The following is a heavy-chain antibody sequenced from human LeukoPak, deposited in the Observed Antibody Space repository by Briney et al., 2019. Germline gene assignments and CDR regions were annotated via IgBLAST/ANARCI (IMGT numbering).Heavy chain of an antibody. J-gene: IGHJ5*02. V-gene: IGHV4-34*01. CDR2: INHSGST. Sequence: SETLSLTCAVYGGSFSGYYWSWIRQPPGKGLEWIGEINHSGSTNYNPSLKSRVTISVDTSKNQFSLKLSSVTAADTAVYYCARHLRQITMVRGVIIGWFDPWGQGTLVTVSS. D-gene: IGHD3-10*01. CDR3: ARHLRQITMVRGVIIGWFDP. CDR1: GGSFSGYY.